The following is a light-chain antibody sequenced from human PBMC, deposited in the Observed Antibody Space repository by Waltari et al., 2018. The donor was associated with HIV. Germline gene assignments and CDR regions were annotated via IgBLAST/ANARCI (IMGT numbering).Light chain of an antibody. Sequence: QSTLTQPPSASGSPGQSVPISCTGTSSDIGGYNYVSWYQQHPGKAPKLIMTEVTKRPSGVPYRFSGSKSCNTASLTVSRLQADDEALYSCSSCAPTNKFYVLFGGGTTLTVL. J-gene: IGLJ2*01. CDR2: EVT. CDR3: SSCAPTNKFYVL. V-gene: IGLV2-8*01. CDR1: SSDIGGYNY.